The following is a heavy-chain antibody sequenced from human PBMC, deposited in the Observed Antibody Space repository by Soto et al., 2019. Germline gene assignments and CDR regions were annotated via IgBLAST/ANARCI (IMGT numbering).Heavy chain of an antibody. D-gene: IGHD3-22*01. J-gene: IGHJ3*02. Sequence: QVQLQESGPGLVKPSETLSLICTVSGGSISSYYWSWIRQPPGKGLEWIGYIYYSGSTNYNPSLTSRVSISVDTSQTQFSLKLGSVTAADTAVYYCARGLISGYYLYDAFDIWGQGTMVTVSS. CDR2: IYYSGST. V-gene: IGHV4-59*01. CDR3: ARGLISGYYLYDAFDI. CDR1: GGSISSYY.